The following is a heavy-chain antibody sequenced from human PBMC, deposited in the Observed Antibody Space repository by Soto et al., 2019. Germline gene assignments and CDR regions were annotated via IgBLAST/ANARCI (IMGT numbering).Heavy chain of an antibody. J-gene: IGHJ5*02. CDR1: GYTFTSYG. CDR2: ISVHNGHT. V-gene: IGHV1-18*04. D-gene: IGHD5-12*01. Sequence: QVQLVQSGTEVKKPGASVKVSCKASGYTFTSYGISWVRQAPGQGLEWMGWISVHNGHTDYAQKFQGRVTMTTDTSTSTAYMELRSLRSDDTAGYYCATSYDSGFDPWGQGTLVTVSS. CDR3: ATSYDSGFDP.